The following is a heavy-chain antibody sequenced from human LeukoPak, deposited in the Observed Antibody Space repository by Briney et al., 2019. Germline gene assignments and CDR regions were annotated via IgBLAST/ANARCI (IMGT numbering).Heavy chain of an antibody. V-gene: IGHV1-46*01. D-gene: IGHD2-2*01. J-gene: IGHJ2*01. CDR3: ARAYCSSNTSCARGWYFDL. Sequence: ASVKVSCKASGNTFTSYYMHLVRQAPGQGLEWMGIINPSGGSTSYAQKFQGRVTMTRDTSTSTVYMELSSLRSEDTAVYYCARAYCSSNTSCARGWYFDLWGRGTLVTVSS. CDR2: INPSGGST. CDR1: GNTFTSYY.